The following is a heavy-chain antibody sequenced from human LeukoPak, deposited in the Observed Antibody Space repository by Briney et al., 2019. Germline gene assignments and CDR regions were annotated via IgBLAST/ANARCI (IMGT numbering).Heavy chain of an antibody. J-gene: IGHJ5*02. CDR3: ARDTAVGNGFDP. CDR2: IYYSGST. Sequence: SETLSLTCTVSGGSISSYYWSWIRQPPGKGPEWIGYIYYSGSTNYNPSLKSRVTISVDTSKNQFSLKLNSVTAADTAVYYCARDTAVGNGFDPWGQGTLVTVSS. CDR1: GGSISSYY. V-gene: IGHV4-59*01. D-gene: IGHD6-19*01.